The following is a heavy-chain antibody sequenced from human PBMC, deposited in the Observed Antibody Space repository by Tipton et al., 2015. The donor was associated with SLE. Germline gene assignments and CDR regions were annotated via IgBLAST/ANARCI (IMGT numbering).Heavy chain of an antibody. CDR2: IYGSGIT. J-gene: IGHJ5*02. Sequence: SLRLSCTASGFTFSNYAMNWVRQAPGKGLEWVSLIYGSGITYYSDSVRGRFTVSRDNSKDTLSLQMNSLRPEDTAVYFCAKDGSSSLPSNGFDHWGQGILITVSS. V-gene: IGHV3-23*03. CDR3: AKDGSSSLPSNGFDH. D-gene: IGHD6-13*01. CDR1: GFTFSNYA.